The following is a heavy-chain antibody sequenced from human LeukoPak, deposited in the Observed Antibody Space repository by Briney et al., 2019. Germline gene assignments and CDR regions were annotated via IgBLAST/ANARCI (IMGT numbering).Heavy chain of an antibody. CDR2: INPNRGGT. Sequence: ASVKVSCKASGYTFTGYYMHWVRQAPGQGLEWMGRINPNRGGTNYAQKFQGRVTITRDTSISTAYMELSRLRSDDTAVYYCAANNWNYPGYWGQGTLVTVSS. CDR3: AANNWNYPGY. J-gene: IGHJ4*02. V-gene: IGHV1-2*06. CDR1: GYTFTGYY. D-gene: IGHD1-7*01.